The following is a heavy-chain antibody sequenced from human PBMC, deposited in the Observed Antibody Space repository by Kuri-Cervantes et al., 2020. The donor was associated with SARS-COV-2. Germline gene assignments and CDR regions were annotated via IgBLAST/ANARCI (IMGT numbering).Heavy chain of an antibody. CDR1: GYTFTDYY. Sequence: ASVKVSCKASGYTFTDYYMHWVRQAPGQGLEWMGWINTDIGNTKYSQKFQGRVTINRDTSASTAYMELSSLRSEDTAIYYCARDMGEVRGIIGWFDPWGQGTLVTVSS. CDR2: INTDIGNT. V-gene: IGHV1-3*04. D-gene: IGHD3-10*01. CDR3: ARDMGEVRGIIGWFDP. J-gene: IGHJ5*02.